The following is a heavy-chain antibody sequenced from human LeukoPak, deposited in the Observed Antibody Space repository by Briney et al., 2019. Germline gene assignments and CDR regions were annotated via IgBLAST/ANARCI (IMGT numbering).Heavy chain of an antibody. D-gene: IGHD1-26*01. CDR1: GGSISSSSYY. CDR2: IYYSGST. Sequence: PSETLSLTCTVSGGSISSSSYYWGWIRQPPGKGLEWIGSIYYSGSTYYNPSLKSRVTISVDTSKNQFSLKLSSVTAADTAVYYCARDFPGSYRWGQGTLVTVSS. CDR3: ARDFPGSYR. V-gene: IGHV4-39*07. J-gene: IGHJ5*02.